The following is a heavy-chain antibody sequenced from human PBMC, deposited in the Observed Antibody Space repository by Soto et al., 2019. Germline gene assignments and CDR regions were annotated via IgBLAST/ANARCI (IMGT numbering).Heavy chain of an antibody. J-gene: IGHJ6*02. CDR3: ARGGGDYDYAVDV. Sequence: QVQLQQLGAGLLKPSETLSLNCAVYGGSFYWTWIRQPPGKGLEWTGEIRHSGSTNYNPSLKSRVSISIDKSQSQGSLSVYSSTAADTAVYYCARGGGDYDYAVDVWGQGTTVSVSS. V-gene: IGHV4-34*01. CDR2: IRHSGST. D-gene: IGHD4-17*01. CDR1: GGSFY.